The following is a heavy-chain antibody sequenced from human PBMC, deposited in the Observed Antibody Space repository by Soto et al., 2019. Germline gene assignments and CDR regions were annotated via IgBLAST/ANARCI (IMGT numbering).Heavy chain of an antibody. J-gene: IGHJ3*02. Sequence: EVQLVESGGGLVQPGGSLRLSCVASGFTVTDIYMNWVRQAPGKGLEWVSVIYKDFTDYADFVRGRFSVSTDTSKNALYLQLDNLGAEDTAVYYLARGPRYWSGRSCSILGDAFDILGQGAMVTVSS. D-gene: IGHD2-15*01. V-gene: IGHV3-66*01. CDR2: IYKDFT. CDR3: ARGPRYWSGRSCSILGDAFDI. CDR1: GFTVTDIY.